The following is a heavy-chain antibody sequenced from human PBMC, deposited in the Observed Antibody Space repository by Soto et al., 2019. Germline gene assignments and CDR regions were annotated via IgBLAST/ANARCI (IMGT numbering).Heavy chain of an antibody. J-gene: IGHJ4*02. D-gene: IGHD7-27*01. V-gene: IGHV1-69*06. CDR3: ARGPNWGYRFDS. CDR2: LIPLFGTT. CDR1: GGTFSGHA. Sequence: QVQLVQSGAEVKKPGSSVKVSCEASGGTFSGHAISWVRQAPGQGPEWMGGLIPLFGTTQHAQNFQNRLTITAHKSTRTASMELTSLRFEDTAIYYCARGPNWGYRFDSWGQGTLVTVSS.